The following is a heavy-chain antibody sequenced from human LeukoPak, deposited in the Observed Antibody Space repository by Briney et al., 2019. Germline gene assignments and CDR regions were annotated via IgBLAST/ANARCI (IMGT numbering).Heavy chain of an antibody. CDR1: GYTFTGYY. CDR3: ARGYYDILTGPGDAFDI. D-gene: IGHD3-9*01. CDR2: INPNSGGT. J-gene: IGHJ3*02. Sequence: ASVKVSCKASGYTFTGYYMHWVRQAPGQGLEWMGWINPNSGGTNYAQKFQGRVTMTRGTSISTAYMELSRLRSEDTAVYYCARGYYDILTGPGDAFDIWGQGTMVTVSS. V-gene: IGHV1-2*02.